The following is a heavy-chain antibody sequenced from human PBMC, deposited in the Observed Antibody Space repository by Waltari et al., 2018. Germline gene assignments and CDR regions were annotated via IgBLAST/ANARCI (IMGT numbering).Heavy chain of an antibody. CDR2: LYSAVAT. J-gene: IGHJ3*01. V-gene: IGHV3-53*01. D-gene: IGHD3-3*01. CDR1: GFSVSSSF. Sequence: EIELVESGGGLSPSGGSLKLSCAASGFSVSSSFMTWVRRAPGKGLECVAILYSAVATYYSQSVRGRFLIARDNSKNILYLQMDDLTAEDTAVYYCAKDVVGYTWDEGVDTIDVWGQGAEVVVSS. CDR3: AKDVVGYTWDEGVDTIDV.